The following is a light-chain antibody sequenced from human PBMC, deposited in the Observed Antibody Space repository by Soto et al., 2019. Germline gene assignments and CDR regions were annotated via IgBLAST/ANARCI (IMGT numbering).Light chain of an antibody. Sequence: EIVLTQSPGALSLSPGERATLSCWASESVGDYLAWYQQKPGQAPRLLIYGATKRTSGTPDRFSGTGSETAFTLTISSLQSEDFAVYYCQQYNNWPPITFGQGTRLEIK. CDR3: QQYNNWPPIT. CDR2: GAT. V-gene: IGKV3D-15*01. J-gene: IGKJ5*01. CDR1: ESVGDY.